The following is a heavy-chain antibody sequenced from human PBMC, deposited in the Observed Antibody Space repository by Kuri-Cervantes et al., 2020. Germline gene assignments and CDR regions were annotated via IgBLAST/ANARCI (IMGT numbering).Heavy chain of an antibody. CDR3: ATGYSNGMDV. J-gene: IGHJ6*02. V-gene: IGHV3-23*01. CDR2: ISGSGGST. D-gene: IGHD1-1*01. CDR1: GFTFSSYS. Sequence: GESLKISCAASGFTFSSYSMNWVRQAPGKGLEWVSAISGSGGSTYYADSVKGRFTISRDNSKNTLYLQMNSLRAEDTAVYYCATGYSNGMDVWGQGTTVTVSS.